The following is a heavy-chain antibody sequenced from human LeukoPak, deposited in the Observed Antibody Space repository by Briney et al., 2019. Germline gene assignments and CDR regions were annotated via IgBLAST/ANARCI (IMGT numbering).Heavy chain of an antibody. J-gene: IGHJ6*02. Sequence: SETLSLTCAVYGGTFSGYYWSWIRQPPGKGLEWIGEINHSGSTNYNPSLKSRVTISVDTSKNQFSLKLSSVTAADTAVYYCARGPVVVVAAYPSYYYYYGMDVWGQGTTVTVSS. V-gene: IGHV4-34*01. CDR1: GGTFSGYY. CDR3: ARGPVVVVAAYPSYYYYYGMDV. CDR2: INHSGST. D-gene: IGHD2-15*01.